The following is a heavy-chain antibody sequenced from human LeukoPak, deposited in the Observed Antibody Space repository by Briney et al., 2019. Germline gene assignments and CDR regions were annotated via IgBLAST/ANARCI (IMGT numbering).Heavy chain of an antibody. V-gene: IGHV4-59*01. Sequence: SETLSLTCTVSGGSISSYYWSWIRQPPGKGLEWSGYIYCSGSTNYNPSLKSRVTISVDTSKNQFSLKLSSVTAADTAVYYCARERGNWNYDYWGQGTLVTVSS. J-gene: IGHJ4*02. CDR3: ARERGNWNYDY. CDR2: IYCSGST. D-gene: IGHD1-1*01. CDR1: GGSISSYY.